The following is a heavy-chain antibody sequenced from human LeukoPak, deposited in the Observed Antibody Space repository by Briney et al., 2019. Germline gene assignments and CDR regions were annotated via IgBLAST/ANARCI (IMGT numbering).Heavy chain of an antibody. Sequence: TGGSLRLSCAASGFTFSDYYMSWIRQAPGKGLEWVSYISSSGSTIYYADSVKGRFTISRDNAKNSLYLQMNSLRAEDTAVYYCARDRYYGSGSYCDYWGQGTLVTVSS. CDR1: GFTFSDYY. CDR3: ARDRYYGSGSYCDY. D-gene: IGHD3-10*01. J-gene: IGHJ4*02. V-gene: IGHV3-11*01. CDR2: ISSSGSTI.